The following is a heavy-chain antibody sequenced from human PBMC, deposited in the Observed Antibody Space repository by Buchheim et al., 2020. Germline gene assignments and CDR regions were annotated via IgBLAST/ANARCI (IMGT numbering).Heavy chain of an antibody. V-gene: IGHV3-30*02. CDR2: ISYDGSNK. D-gene: IGHD1-26*01. J-gene: IGHJ4*02. CDR3: VKDIGDPGAH. Sequence: QVQLVESGGGVVRPGRSLRLPCAASGFTFSSSGMHWVRQAPGKGLEWVAFISYDGSNKYYVDSVKGRFTISRDISKRKLYLQMNSLRAEDTAMYYCVKDIGDPGAHWGQGTL. CDR1: GFTFSSSG.